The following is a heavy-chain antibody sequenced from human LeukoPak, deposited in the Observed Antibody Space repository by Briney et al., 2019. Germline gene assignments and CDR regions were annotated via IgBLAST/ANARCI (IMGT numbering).Heavy chain of an antibody. CDR2: ISSSGGTM. D-gene: IGHD4-17*01. CDR3: ARIPHPDYADAQ. J-gene: IGHJ4*02. Sequence: PGGSLRLSCAASGFTFNNYGMHWVRQAPGKGLEWVSYISSSGGTMDYADSVKGRFTVSRDNGKKLVHLQLNSLRAEDTAVYFCARIPHPDYADAQWGQGTLVIVSS. V-gene: IGHV3-48*04. CDR1: GFTFNNYG.